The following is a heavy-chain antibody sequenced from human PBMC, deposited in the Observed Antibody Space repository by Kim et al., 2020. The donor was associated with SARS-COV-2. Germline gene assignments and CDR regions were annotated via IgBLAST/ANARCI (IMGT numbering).Heavy chain of an antibody. CDR3: ARDFSPGEQQLPRDYYYYGMDV. V-gene: IGHV3-48*03. J-gene: IGHJ6*02. Sequence: GGSLRLSCAASGFTFSSYEMNWVRQAPGKGLEWVSYISSSGSTIYYADSVKGRFTISRDNAKNSLYLQMNSLRAEDTAVYYCARDFSPGEQQLPRDYYYYGMDVWGQGTTVTVSS. CDR2: ISSSGSTI. D-gene: IGHD6-13*01. CDR1: GFTFSSYE.